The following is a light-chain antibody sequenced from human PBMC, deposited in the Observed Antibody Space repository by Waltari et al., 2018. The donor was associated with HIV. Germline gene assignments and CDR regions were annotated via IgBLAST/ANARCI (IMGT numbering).Light chain of an antibody. CDR2: KNK. V-gene: IGLV1-40*03. Sequence: QSVLTQPPSISGAPGQRITVSCSGTSSNIGAGYDVHWYQQLPGTAPQLRLYKNKNRPSGVPDRFSASKSDASASLAITGLQAADEGDYFCQSYDTSLSAWVFGGGTRLTVL. CDR1: SSNIGAGYD. CDR3: QSYDTSLSAWV. J-gene: IGLJ2*01.